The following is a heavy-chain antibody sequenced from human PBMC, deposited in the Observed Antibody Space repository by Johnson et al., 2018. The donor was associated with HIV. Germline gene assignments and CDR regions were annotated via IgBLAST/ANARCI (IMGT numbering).Heavy chain of an antibody. CDR1: GFTVSNNY. J-gene: IGHJ3*02. CDR3: AKDRAWRVGLASAFDI. D-gene: IGHD2-21*01. Sequence: VQLVESGGGLVQFGGSLRLSCEASGFTVSNNYMSWVRQAPGKGLEWISVIYAGGTTYYADSVKDRFTISRDIAKNTLYLQMNSLKTEDTAVYYCAKDRAWRVGLASAFDIWGQGTMVTVSS. CDR2: IYAGGTT. V-gene: IGHV3-66*01.